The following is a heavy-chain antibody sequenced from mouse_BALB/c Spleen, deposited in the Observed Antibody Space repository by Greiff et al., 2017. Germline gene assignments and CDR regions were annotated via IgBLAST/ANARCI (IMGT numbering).Heavy chain of an antibody. CDR3: ARSITTVVATDY. D-gene: IGHD1-1*01. CDR2: ILPGSGST. J-gene: IGHJ2*01. Sequence: QVQLQQSGAELMKPGASVKISCKATGYTFSSYWIEWVKQRPGHGLEWIGEILPGSGSTNYNEKFKGKATFTADTSSNTAYMQLSSLTSEDSAVYYCARSITTVVATDYWGQGTTLTVSS. CDR1: GYTFSSYW. V-gene: IGHV1-9*01.